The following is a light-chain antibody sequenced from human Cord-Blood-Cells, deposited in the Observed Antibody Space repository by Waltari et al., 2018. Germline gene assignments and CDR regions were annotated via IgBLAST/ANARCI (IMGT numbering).Light chain of an antibody. V-gene: IGKV1-12*01. J-gene: IGKJ4*01. Sequence: DIQMTQSPSSVPASVGDRVTITCRASQGISSCLAWYQQKPGKAPKLLIYAASSLQSGVPSRFSGSGSGTDCTLTISSLQPEDFATYSCQQANSFPRPFGGGTNVEIK. CDR1: QGISSC. CDR2: AAS. CDR3: QQANSFPRP.